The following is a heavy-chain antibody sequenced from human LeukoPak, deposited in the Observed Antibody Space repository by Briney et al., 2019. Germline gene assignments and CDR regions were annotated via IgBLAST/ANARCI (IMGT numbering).Heavy chain of an antibody. J-gene: IGHJ3*02. V-gene: IGHV4-59*01. D-gene: IGHD5-24*01. CDR2: IYYSGST. CDR1: GCSISTNY. Sequence: PSETLSLTSTVSGCSISTNYWNWIRQPPGKGLEWVGYIYYSGSTKYNPSLNSRVTISVDTSKNQFSPKLSSVTAADTAVYYCAREMAITGALDIWGQGSMVTVSS. CDR3: AREMAITGALDI.